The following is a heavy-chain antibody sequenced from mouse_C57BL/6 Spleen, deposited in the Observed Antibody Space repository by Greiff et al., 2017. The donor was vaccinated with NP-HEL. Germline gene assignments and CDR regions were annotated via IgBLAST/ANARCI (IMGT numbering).Heavy chain of an antibody. D-gene: IGHD4-1*01. V-gene: IGHV14-2*01. CDR3: ARGSNWDVDFDY. J-gene: IGHJ2*01. CDR2: IDPEDGET. Sequence: EVQRVESGAELVKPGASVKLSCTASGFNIKDYYMHWVKQRTEQGLEWIGRIDPEDGETKYAPKFQGKATITADTSSNTAYLQLSSLTSEDTAVYYCARGSNWDVDFDYWGQGTTLTVSS. CDR1: GFNIKDYY.